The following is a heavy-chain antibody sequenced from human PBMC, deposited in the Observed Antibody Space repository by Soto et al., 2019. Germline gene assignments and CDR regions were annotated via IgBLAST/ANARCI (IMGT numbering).Heavy chain of an antibody. CDR2: IYHSGST. D-gene: IGHD3-3*01. V-gene: IGHV4-4*02. CDR3: ARATITIFGVAYPFDY. Sequence: TSETLSLTCAVSGGSISSSNWWSWVRQPPGKGLEWIGEIYHSGSTNYNPSLKSRVTISVDKSKNQFSLKLSSVTAADTAVYYCARATITIFGVAYPFDYWGQGTLVTVSS. CDR1: GGSISSSNW. J-gene: IGHJ4*02.